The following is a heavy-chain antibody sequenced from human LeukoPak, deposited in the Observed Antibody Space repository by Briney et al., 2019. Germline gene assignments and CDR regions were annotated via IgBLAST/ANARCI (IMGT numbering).Heavy chain of an antibody. CDR1: GFTFSSYS. J-gene: IGHJ4*02. D-gene: IGHD5-24*01. CDR3: AKLGVALATSESYFDY. V-gene: IGHV3-21*04. Sequence: GGSLRLSCAASGFTFSSYSMNWVRQAPGKGLEWVSSISSSSSYIYYADSVKGRFTISRDNSKNTLYLQMNSLRAEDTAVYYCAKLGVALATSESYFDYWGQGTLVTVSS. CDR2: ISSSSSYI.